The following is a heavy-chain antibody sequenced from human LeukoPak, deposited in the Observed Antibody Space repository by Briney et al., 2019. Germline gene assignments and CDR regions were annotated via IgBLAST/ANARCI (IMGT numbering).Heavy chain of an antibody. Sequence: KPSETLSLTCTVSGGSISSYYWSWIRQPPGKGLEWIGYIYYSGSTNYNPSLKNRVTISVDTSKNQFSLKLSSVTAADTAVYYCARVYYGSGSYYGPIDYWGQGTLVTVSS. V-gene: IGHV4-59*01. CDR3: ARVYYGSGSYYGPIDY. D-gene: IGHD3-10*01. J-gene: IGHJ4*02. CDR1: GGSISSYY. CDR2: IYYSGST.